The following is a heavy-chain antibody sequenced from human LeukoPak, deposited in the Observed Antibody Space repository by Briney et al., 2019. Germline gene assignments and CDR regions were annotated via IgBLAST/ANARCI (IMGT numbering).Heavy chain of an antibody. CDR3: ARQYSSGWSSYYFDY. CDR1: GYSFTSYW. CDR2: IYPGDSDT. Sequence: GESLQISCQGSGYSFTSYWIGWVRQMPGKGLEWMGIIYPGDSDTRYSPSFQGQVTISADKSISTAYLQWSSLKASDTAMYYCARQYSSGWSSYYFDYWGQGTLVTVSS. J-gene: IGHJ4*02. D-gene: IGHD6-19*01. V-gene: IGHV5-51*01.